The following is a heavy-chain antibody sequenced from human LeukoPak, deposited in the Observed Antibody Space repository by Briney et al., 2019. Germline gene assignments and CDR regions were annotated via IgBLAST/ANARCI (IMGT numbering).Heavy chain of an antibody. D-gene: IGHD6-13*01. CDR1: GFTLSSYA. J-gene: IGHJ5*02. CDR3: ARESWASYGS. CDR2: VSYDGYNK. V-gene: IGHV3-30-3*01. Sequence: GSLRLSCAASGFTLSSYAMHWVRQAPGKGLEWVAIVSYDGYNKYYADSVKGRFTISRDDSRNTLSLQMNSLRTEDTAVYYCARESWASYGSWGQGTLVTVSS.